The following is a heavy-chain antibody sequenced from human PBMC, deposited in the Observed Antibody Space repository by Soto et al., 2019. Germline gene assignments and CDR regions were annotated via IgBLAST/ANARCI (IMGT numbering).Heavy chain of an antibody. CDR1: GGSISSSSYY. V-gene: IGHV4-39*01. D-gene: IGHD2-15*01. CDR3: ASQSEGWSLDAFDI. J-gene: IGHJ3*02. CDR2: VYYGGST. Sequence: SETLSLTCTVSGGSISSSSYYWGWIRQPPGKGLEWIGNVYYGGSTYYNPSLKSRVTISVDTSKNQFSLKLSSVTAADTAVYYCASQSEGWSLDAFDIWGQGTMVTVSS.